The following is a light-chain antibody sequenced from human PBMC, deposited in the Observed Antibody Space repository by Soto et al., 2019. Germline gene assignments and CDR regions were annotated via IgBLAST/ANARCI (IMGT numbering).Light chain of an antibody. J-gene: IGKJ5*01. V-gene: IGKV3-11*01. Sequence: EIVLTQSPATLSLLPGERATLSCRASQSVGSSLAWYQYRPGQAPRLLLYDASSSATGIPARFSGSGSGTDFTLTSSSLEPEAFAHYYCQQRSNWLTFGQGTRLEIE. CDR3: QQRSNWLT. CDR2: DAS. CDR1: QSVGSS.